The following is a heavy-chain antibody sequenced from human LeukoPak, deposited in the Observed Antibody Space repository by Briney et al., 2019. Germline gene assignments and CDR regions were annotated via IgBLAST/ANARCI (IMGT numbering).Heavy chain of an antibody. Sequence: GGSLRLSCAASGFTFTSYSMNWVRQAPGKVLEWVSSISSSSSYIYYADSVKGRFTISRDNAKNSLYLQMNSLRAEDTAVYYCARDYSGSYYYYYGMDVWGQGTTVTVSS. CDR2: ISSSSSYI. V-gene: IGHV3-21*01. D-gene: IGHD1-26*01. CDR3: ARDYSGSYYYYYGMDV. J-gene: IGHJ6*02. CDR1: GFTFTSYS.